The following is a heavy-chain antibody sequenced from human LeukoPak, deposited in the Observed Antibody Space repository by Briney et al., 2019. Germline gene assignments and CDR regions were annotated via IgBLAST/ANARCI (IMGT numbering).Heavy chain of an antibody. CDR3: ARIRRRQAFDI. CDR2: INHSGST. V-gene: IGHV4-34*01. J-gene: IGHJ3*02. CDR1: GGSFSGYY. Sequence: SETLSLTCAVYGGSFSGYYWSWIRQPPGKGLEWIGEINHSGSTNYNPSLKSRVTISVDTSKNQFSQKLSSVTAADTAVYYCARIRRRQAFDIWGQGTMVTVSS.